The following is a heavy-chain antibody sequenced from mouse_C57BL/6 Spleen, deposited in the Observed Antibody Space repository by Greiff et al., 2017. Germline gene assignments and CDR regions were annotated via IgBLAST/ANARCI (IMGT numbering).Heavy chain of an antibody. D-gene: IGHD2-1*01. Sequence: QVQLQQPGAELVRPGSSVKLSCKASGYTFTSYWMHWVKQRPIQGLEWIGNIDPSDSETHYNQKFKDKATLTVDTSSSTAYMQLSSLTSEDSAVXYCARSFGNYVYFDYWGQGTTLTVSS. V-gene: IGHV1-52*01. CDR1: GYTFTSYW. CDR3: ARSFGNYVYFDY. J-gene: IGHJ2*01. CDR2: IDPSDSET.